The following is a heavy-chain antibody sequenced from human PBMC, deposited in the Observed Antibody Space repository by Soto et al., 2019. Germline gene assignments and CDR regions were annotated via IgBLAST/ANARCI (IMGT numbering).Heavy chain of an antibody. V-gene: IGHV3-30-3*01. Sequence: GGSLRLSCAASGFTFSSYAMHWVRQAPGKGLEWVAVISYDGSNKYYADSVKGRFTISRDNSKNTLYLQMNRLRAEDTAVDYCARDSPSYGSGSYRVLDYYYYGMDVWGQGTTVTVSS. CDR2: ISYDGSNK. J-gene: IGHJ6*02. CDR1: GFTFSSYA. D-gene: IGHD3-10*01. CDR3: ARDSPSYGSGSYRVLDYYYYGMDV.